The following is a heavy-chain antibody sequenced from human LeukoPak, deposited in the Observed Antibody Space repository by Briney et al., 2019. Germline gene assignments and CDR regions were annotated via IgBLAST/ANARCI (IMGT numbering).Heavy chain of an antibody. D-gene: IGHD2-2*01. CDR2: INPSGGST. CDR3: ARGYCSSTSCYAGYYYYMDV. Sequence: ASVKVSCKASGYTFTSYYMHWVRQAPGQGLEWMGIINPSGGSTSYAQKFQGRVTMTRDTSTSTVYMELSSLRSEDTAVCYCARGYCSSTSCYAGYYYYMDVWGKGTTVTISS. V-gene: IGHV1-46*01. CDR1: GYTFTSYY. J-gene: IGHJ6*03.